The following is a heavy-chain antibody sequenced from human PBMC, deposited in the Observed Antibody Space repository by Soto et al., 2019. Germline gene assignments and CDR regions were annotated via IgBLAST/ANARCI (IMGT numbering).Heavy chain of an antibody. D-gene: IGHD1-1*01. V-gene: IGHV3-48*03. CDR2: IDRSGSAT. CDR1: RFTVSDYE. CDR3: ARGWVDGVHFDN. J-gene: IGHJ4*02. Sequence: EVQLVESGGGVVQPGGSLRLSCTASRFTVSDYEMHWVRQAPGKMEWVSSIDRSGSATYYADSVKGPFTFSRDSAKKSLYMQMNSLRAADTAVYYCARGWVDGVHFDNWGQGTLVTVSS.